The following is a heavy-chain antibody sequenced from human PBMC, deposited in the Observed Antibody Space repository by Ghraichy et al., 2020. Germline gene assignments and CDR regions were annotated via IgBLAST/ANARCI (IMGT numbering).Heavy chain of an antibody. D-gene: IGHD3-10*01. CDR3: ARDRITMVRGVILYYYGMDV. Sequence: GGSLRLSCAASGFTFSSYGMHWVRQAPGKGLEWVAVIWYDGSNKYYADSVKGRFTISGDNNKNTQFLQMNSLRAEDTAVYYCARDRITMVRGVILYYYGMDVWGQGTTVTVSS. CDR2: IWYDGSNK. V-gene: IGHV3-33*08. CDR1: GFTFSSYG. J-gene: IGHJ6*02.